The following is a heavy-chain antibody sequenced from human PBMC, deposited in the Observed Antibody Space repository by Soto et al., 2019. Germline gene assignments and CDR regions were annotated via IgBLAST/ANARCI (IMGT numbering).Heavy chain of an antibody. V-gene: IGHV4-59*08. CDR2: IYYSGTTT. J-gene: IGHJ4*02. Sequence: ASETLSLTCTVSGGSIIHYYWSWIRQPPGKGLEWMGYIYYSGTTTNYNPSLKSRVTLSVDTSKNQFSLKLSSVTAADTAVYYCARLGGSYAVPHFDYWGQGTLVTVSS. D-gene: IGHD1-26*01. CDR3: ARLGGSYAVPHFDY. CDR1: GGSIIHYY.